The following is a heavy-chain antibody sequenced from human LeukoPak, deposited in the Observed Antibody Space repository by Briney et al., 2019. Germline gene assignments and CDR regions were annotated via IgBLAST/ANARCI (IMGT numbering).Heavy chain of an antibody. V-gene: IGHV4-34*01. CDR3: ARGTRIAAAGTLTAGGWHFDL. Sequence: SETLSLTCAVYGGSFSGYYWSWIRQPPGKGLEWIGEINHSGSTNYNPSLKSRVTISVDTSKNQFSLKLSSVTAADTAVYYCARGTRIAAAGTLTAGGWHFDLWGRGTLVTVSS. D-gene: IGHD6-13*01. CDR2: INHSGST. J-gene: IGHJ2*01. CDR1: GGSFSGYY.